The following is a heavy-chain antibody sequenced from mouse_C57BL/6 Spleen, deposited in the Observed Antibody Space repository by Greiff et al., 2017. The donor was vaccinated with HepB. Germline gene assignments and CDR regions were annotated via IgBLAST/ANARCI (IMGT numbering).Heavy chain of an antibody. CDR1: GYTFTSYG. Sequence: QVQLKQSGAELARPGASVKLSCKASGYTFTSYGISWVKQRTGQGLEWIGEIYPRSGNTYYNEKFKGKATLTADKSSSTAYMELRSLTSEDSAVYFCARSSDPYYFDYWGQGTTLTVSS. CDR3: ARSSDPYYFDY. CDR2: IYPRSGNT. V-gene: IGHV1-81*01. J-gene: IGHJ2*01.